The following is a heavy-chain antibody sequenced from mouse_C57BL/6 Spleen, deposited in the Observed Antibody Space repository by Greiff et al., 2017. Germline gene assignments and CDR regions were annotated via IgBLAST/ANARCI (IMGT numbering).Heavy chain of an antibody. CDR2: INPGSGGT. J-gene: IGHJ4*01. Sequence: VKLQESGAELVRPGTSVKVSCKASGYAFTNYLIEWVKQRPGQGLEWIGVINPGSGGTNYNEKFKGKATLTADKSSSTAYMQLSSLTSEDSAVYFCARPTVVADYYAMDYWGQGTSVTVSS. CDR1: GYAFTNYL. V-gene: IGHV1-54*01. D-gene: IGHD1-1*01. CDR3: ARPTVVADYYAMDY.